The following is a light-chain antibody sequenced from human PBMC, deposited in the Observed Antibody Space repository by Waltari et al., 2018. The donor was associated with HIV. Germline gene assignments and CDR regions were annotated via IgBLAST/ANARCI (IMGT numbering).Light chain of an antibody. CDR2: DVN. CDR3: SSYAGARGGV. J-gene: IGLJ2*01. Sequence: QSALTQPASVSESPGQSITISCSGTSSAIGSSNLLSWYQQHPGKAPKLIIYDVNKPPSGVSNRFSGSKSGNTASLTISGLQAEDEADYYCSSYAGARGGVFGGGTKLTVL. V-gene: IGLV2-23*02. CDR1: SSAIGSSNL.